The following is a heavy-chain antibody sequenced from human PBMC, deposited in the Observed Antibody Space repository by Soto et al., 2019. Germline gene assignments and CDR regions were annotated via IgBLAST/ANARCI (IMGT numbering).Heavy chain of an antibody. CDR2: IWHDGMNK. CDR3: GKGRSGDVGVFY. J-gene: IGHJ4*02. CDR1: GFTFSSYG. D-gene: IGHD1-26*01. V-gene: IGHV3-33*06. Sequence: QVQLVESGGGVVQPERSLTLSCAASGFTFSSYGMHWIRQAPGKGLEWVAVIWHDGMNKYYADSVRGRLTISRDNSKNTLYLHMNSLRAEDTAVYYCGKGRSGDVGVFYWGQGTLVTVYS.